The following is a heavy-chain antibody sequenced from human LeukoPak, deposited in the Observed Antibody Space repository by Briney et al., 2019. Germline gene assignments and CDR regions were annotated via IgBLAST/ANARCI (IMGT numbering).Heavy chain of an antibody. J-gene: IGHJ5*02. CDR3: ARHYCSGGSCYSKWFGP. CDR2: ISAYNGNT. CDR1: GYTFTSYG. D-gene: IGHD2-15*01. V-gene: IGHV1-18*01. Sequence: ASVKVSCKASGYTFTSYGISWVRQAPGQGLEWMGWISAYNGNTNYAQKLQGGVTMTTDTSTSTAYMELRSLRSDDTAVYYCARHYCSGGSCYSKWFGPWGQGTLVTVSS.